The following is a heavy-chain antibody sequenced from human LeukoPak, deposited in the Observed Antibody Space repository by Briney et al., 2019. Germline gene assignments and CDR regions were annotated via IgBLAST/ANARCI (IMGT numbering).Heavy chain of an antibody. J-gene: IGHJ5*02. CDR2: IYLGGII. V-gene: IGHV4-4*02. D-gene: IGHD3-22*01. CDR1: GGSISSSDW. CDR3: ARDQCYYDSSGYRGCWFDP. Sequence: SETLSLTCTVSGGSISSSDWFSWVRQPPRKGLEWIGEIYLGGIINYNPSLKSRVTISVDKSNNQFSLKLTSVTAADTAMYYCARDQCYYDSSGYRGCWFDPWGQGTLVTVSS.